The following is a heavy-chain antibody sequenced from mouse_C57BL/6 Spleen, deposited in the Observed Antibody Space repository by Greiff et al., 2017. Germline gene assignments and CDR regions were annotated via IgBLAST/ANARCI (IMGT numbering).Heavy chain of an antibody. CDR2: IDPSDSYT. CDR1: GYTFTSYW. J-gene: IGHJ4*01. CDR3: GPMITTVMDY. D-gene: IGHD2-4*01. Sequence: QVQLKQPGAELVQPGASVKLSCKASGYTFTSYWMQWVKQRPGQGLEWIGEIDPSDSYTNYNQKFKGKATLTVDTSSSTAYMQLSSLTSEDSAVSYCGPMITTVMDYWGQGTSVTVSS. V-gene: IGHV1-50*01.